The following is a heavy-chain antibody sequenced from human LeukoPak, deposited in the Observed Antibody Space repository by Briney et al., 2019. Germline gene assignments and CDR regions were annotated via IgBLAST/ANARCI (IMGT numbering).Heavy chain of an antibody. CDR1: GESLSGHH. CDR3: AKGARSNRYNWNGLINWFDP. V-gene: IGHV4-34*01. D-gene: IGHD1-20*01. CDR2: INHSGTT. J-gene: IGHJ5*02. Sequence: SETLSLTXAVYGESLSGHHWTFIRQPPGKGLEWIGEINHSGTTYYNPSLKSRVTISVDTSKNRFSLNLTSVTAADTAVYYCAKGARSNRYNWNGLINWFDPWGQGTLVTVSS.